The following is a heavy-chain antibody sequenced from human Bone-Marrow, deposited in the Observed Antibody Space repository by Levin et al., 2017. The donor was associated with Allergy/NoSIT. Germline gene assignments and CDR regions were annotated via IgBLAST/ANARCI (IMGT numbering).Heavy chain of an antibody. V-gene: IGHV3-33*01. CDR2: IKSDESDI. CDR1: GFPFGHFG. D-gene: IGHD6-19*01. Sequence: GESLKISCAASGFPFGHFGMHWVRQAPGKGLEWLAAIKSDESDIFYADSVKGRFTISRDNSRDTLSLQVNSLRVEDTAVYFCARDRDGGWFNMDLWGQGTTVIVSS. CDR3: ARDRDGGWFNMDL. J-gene: IGHJ6*02.